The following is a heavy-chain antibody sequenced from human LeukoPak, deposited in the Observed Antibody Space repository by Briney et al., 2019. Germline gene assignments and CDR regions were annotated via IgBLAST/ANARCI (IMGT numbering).Heavy chain of an antibody. J-gene: IGHJ6*03. CDR2: IYNSGTT. Sequence: SETLSLTCTVSGGSISIYYWSWIRQPAGKGLEWLGRIYNSGTTNYNPSLQSRVTISIDTPKNQFSLNLSSVTAADTAIYYCARSNCGRDCYVYYYYYTDVWGKGNTVT. CDR1: GGSISIYY. D-gene: IGHD2-21*02. V-gene: IGHV4-4*07. CDR3: ARSNCGRDCYVYYYYYTDV.